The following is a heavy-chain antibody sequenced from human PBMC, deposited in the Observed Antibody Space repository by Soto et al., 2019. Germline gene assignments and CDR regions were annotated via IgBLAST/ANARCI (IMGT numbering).Heavy chain of an antibody. V-gene: IGHV3-7*01. D-gene: IGHD2-15*01. CDR2: IKQDGSDE. CDR1: GFTFSSYW. J-gene: IGHJ4*02. CDR3: ARLRVSGGPWASFPY. Sequence: CGTLRLSCAASGFTFSSYWMNWVRQAPGKGLEWVANIKQDGSDEYYVDSVKGRFTISRDNTKNSLYLQVNSLRAEDTAVYFCARLRVSGGPWASFPYWGEGIRVTVSS.